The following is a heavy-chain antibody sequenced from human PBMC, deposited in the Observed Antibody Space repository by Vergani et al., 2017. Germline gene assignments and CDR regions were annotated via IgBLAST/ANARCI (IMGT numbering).Heavy chain of an antibody. CDR1: GDSIRGPYYY. Sequence: QVQLQESGPGLVKPSQTLSLTCSVSGDSIRGPYYYWSWIRQPPGKGLEWISYTYPTGITHSNLSLKNRVTISMDPSKNQFSLKLTSVTGADPALYYCARDAGDYWLQGILLTVSS. CDR3: ARDAGDY. J-gene: IGHJ4*02. CDR2: TYPTGIT. V-gene: IGHV4-30-4*01.